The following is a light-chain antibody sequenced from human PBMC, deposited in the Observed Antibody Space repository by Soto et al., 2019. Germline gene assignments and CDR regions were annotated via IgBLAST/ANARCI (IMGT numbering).Light chain of an antibody. CDR1: QSLSSGY. V-gene: IGKV3D-20*02. CDR3: HQRNQ. Sequence: EIVVTQSPGTLSLSPGERVTLSCRASQSLSSGYLAWYQQKFGQAPRLLIYDASRRATGIPERFSGSGSGTDFTLTINRLEPEDFAMYYCHQRNQFGQGTRLEIK. CDR2: DAS. J-gene: IGKJ5*01.